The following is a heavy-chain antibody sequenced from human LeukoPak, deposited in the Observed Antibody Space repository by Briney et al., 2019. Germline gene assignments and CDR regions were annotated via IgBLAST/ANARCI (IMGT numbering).Heavy chain of an antibody. V-gene: IGHV1-69*04. D-gene: IGHD6-19*01. CDR1: GGTCSSYA. Sequence: SVKVSCKASGGTCSSYAISWVRQAPGRGLEWMGRIIPIFGIANYAQKFQGRVTITADKSTSTAYMELSSLRSEDTAVYYCARGGAVAPSYYYYGMDVWGQGTTVTVSS. CDR2: IIPIFGIA. CDR3: ARGGAVAPSYYYYGMDV. J-gene: IGHJ6*02.